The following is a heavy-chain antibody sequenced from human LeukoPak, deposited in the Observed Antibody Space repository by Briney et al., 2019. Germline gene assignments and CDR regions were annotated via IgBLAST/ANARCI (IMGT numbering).Heavy chain of an antibody. J-gene: IGHJ4*02. Sequence: GGSLRLSCAASGFTFSSFGMHWVRQAPGKGLEWVAVISYDGSNKDYADSVKGRFTISRDNSKNTLYLQMNSLRAEDTAVYYCAKGYRWLVQTDYFDYWGQGTLVTVPS. V-gene: IGHV3-30*18. CDR2: ISYDGSNK. CDR3: AKGYRWLVQTDYFDY. CDR1: GFTFSSFG. D-gene: IGHD6-19*01.